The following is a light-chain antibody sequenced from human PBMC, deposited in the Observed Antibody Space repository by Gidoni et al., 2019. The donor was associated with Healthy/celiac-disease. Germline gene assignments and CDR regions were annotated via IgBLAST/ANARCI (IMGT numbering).Light chain of an antibody. CDR3: QQRYSTPWT. V-gene: IGKV1-39*01. CDR1: QSISSY. CDR2: AAS. J-gene: IGKJ1*01. Sequence: DIQMTQSPSSLSASVGDRVTITCRASQSISSYLNWYQQKPGKAPKLLIYAASSLQSGVPSRFSGSGSGTEFTLTISRPPEDFATYYCQQRYSTPWTFGQGTKVEIK.